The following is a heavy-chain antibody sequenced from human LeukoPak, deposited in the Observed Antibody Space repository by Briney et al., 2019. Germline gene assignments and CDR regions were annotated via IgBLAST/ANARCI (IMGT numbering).Heavy chain of an antibody. D-gene: IGHD1-26*01. CDR2: IFPADSDT. CDR1: GYTFTNYW. V-gene: IGHV5-51*01. Sequence: GESLKISCKGSGYTFTNYWIGWVRQMPGKGLEWMGIIFPADSDTRYSPSFQGQVTISADRSITTAYLQWNGLRAADTAIYYCARQRAWRELGAFDIWGLGTMVTVSS. J-gene: IGHJ3*02. CDR3: ARQRAWRELGAFDI.